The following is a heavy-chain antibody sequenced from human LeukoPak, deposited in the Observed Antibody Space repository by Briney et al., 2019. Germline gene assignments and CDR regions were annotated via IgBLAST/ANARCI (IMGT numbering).Heavy chain of an antibody. J-gene: IGHJ4*02. V-gene: IGHV3-7*01. D-gene: IGHD3-10*01. CDR3: VKVAKYYYGSETYYFFEH. CDR1: GFTFTTYW. Sequence: GESLGLSCAASGFTFTTYWMSWVRQFPGKGLEWVANINQDGTEKYYVDSVKGRFTISRDNAKNSLYLQMNSLRVEDTAIYYCVKVAKYYYGSETYYFFEHWGQGTPVTASS. CDR2: INQDGTEK.